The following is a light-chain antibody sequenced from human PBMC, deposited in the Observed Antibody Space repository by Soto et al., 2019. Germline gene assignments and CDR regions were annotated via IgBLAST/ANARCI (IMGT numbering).Light chain of an antibody. CDR3: SSYTTFSTSYV. V-gene: IGLV2-14*03. CDR2: DVS. Sequence: QSALTQPASVSGSPGQSIIVSCTGTSSDVGGYNYVSWYQQHPGKAPKLMIYDVSNRPSGVSPRFSGSKSGNTASLTISGLQAEDEADYSCSSYTTFSTSYVFGTGTKLTVL. CDR1: SSDVGGYNY. J-gene: IGLJ1*01.